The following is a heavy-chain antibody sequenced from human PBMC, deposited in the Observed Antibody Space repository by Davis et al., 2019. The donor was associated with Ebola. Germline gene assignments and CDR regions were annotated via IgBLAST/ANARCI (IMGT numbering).Heavy chain of an antibody. CDR1: GFTFSGSA. Sequence: GESLKISCAASGFTFSGSAMHWVRQASGKGLEWVGRIRSKANSYATAYAASVKGRFTISRDDSKNTAYLQMNSLKTEDTAVYYCAVKNGYYYGMDVWGQGTTVTVSS. CDR3: AVKNGYYYGMDV. D-gene: IGHD2-8*01. CDR2: IRSKANSYAT. J-gene: IGHJ6*02. V-gene: IGHV3-73*01.